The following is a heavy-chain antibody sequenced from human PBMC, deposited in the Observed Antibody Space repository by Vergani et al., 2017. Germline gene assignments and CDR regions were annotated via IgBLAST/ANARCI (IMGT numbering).Heavy chain of an antibody. CDR1: GFTFSSYE. J-gene: IGHJ6*03. D-gene: IGHD2-2*01. Sequence: EVQLVESGGGLVQPGGSLRLSCAASGFTFSSYEMNWVRQAPGKGLEWVSYISSSGSTIYYADSVKGRFTIPRDNAKNSLYLQMNSLRAEDTAVYYCARESVVPAATGYYYMDVWGKGTTVTVSS. CDR3: ARESVVPAATGYYYMDV. CDR2: ISSSGSTI. V-gene: IGHV3-48*03.